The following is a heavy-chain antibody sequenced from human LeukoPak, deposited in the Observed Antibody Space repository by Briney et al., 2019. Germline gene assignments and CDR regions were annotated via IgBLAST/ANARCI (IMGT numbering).Heavy chain of an antibody. V-gene: IGHV4-34*09. J-gene: IGHJ4*02. Sequence: SETLSLTCAVYGGSFSGYYWSWIRQPPGKGLEWIGEINHSGSTNYNPSLKGRVTISVDTSKNQFSLKLSSVTAADTAVYYCASAVSSGWDFDYWGQGTLVTVSS. CDR3: ASAVSSGWDFDY. D-gene: IGHD6-19*01. CDR2: INHSGST. CDR1: GGSFSGYY.